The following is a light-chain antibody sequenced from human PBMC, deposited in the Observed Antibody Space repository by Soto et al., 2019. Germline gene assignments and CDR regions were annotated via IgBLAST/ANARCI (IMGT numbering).Light chain of an antibody. V-gene: IGKV3-11*01. J-gene: IGKJ2*01. CDR1: QSVGTY. CDR3: QQRYNWPNT. Sequence: EIVLTQSPATLSLSPGERATLSCRTSQSVGTYLAWYQHNPGQAPRLLIYDASNRATGIPARFSGSGSGTAFTLTISSPEPEDFAVYYCQQRYNWPNTFGQGTKLEIK. CDR2: DAS.